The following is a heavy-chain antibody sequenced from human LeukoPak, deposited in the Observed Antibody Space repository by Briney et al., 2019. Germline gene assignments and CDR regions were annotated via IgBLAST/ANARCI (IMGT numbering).Heavy chain of an antibody. CDR2: INPSGGST. Sequence: ASVKVSCKASGYTFTGYYMHWVRQAPGQGLEWMGRINPSGGSTSYAQKFQGRVTMTRDTSTSTVYMELSSLRSEDTAVYYCARDGAYYEPTTVTRPFDYWGKGTLVTVSS. CDR3: ARDGAYYEPTTVTRPFDY. D-gene: IGHD4-17*01. J-gene: IGHJ4*02. CDR1: GYTFTGYY. V-gene: IGHV1-46*01.